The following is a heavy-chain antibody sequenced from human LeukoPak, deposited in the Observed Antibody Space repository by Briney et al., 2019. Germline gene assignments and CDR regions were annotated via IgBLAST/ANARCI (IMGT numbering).Heavy chain of an antibody. CDR3: ARDPGNKWLRLGQGGY. J-gene: IGHJ4*02. Sequence: GGSLRLSCAASGFTVSSNYMGWVRQAPGKGLEWVSVIYSGGDTYYADSVKGRFTISRDNSKNMIYLEMSSLKAEDTAVYYCARDPGNKWLRLGQGGYWGQGTLVTVSS. D-gene: IGHD5-12*01. CDR1: GFTVSSNY. V-gene: IGHV3-66*01. CDR2: IYSGGDT.